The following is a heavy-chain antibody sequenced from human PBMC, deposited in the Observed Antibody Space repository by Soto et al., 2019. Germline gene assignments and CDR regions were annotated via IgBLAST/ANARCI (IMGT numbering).Heavy chain of an antibody. V-gene: IGHV4-31*03. CDR2: IYYSGST. Sequence: QVQLQESGPGLVKPSQTLSLTCTVSGGSISSGGYYWSWIRQHPGKGLEWIGSIYYSGSTYYNPSPNRRVTISVDTTMNPFSLKLSSVTAADTAVYYWARGVLHWGQATLVIVSS. D-gene: IGHD3-16*01. J-gene: IGHJ4*02. CDR1: GGSISSGGYY. CDR3: ARGVLH.